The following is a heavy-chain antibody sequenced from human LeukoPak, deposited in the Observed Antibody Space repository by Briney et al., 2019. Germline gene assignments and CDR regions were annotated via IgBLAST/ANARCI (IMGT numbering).Heavy chain of an antibody. V-gene: IGHV1-69*05. CDR1: GGTFRSYA. CDR3: ARDNYAGANWFDP. J-gene: IGHJ5*02. Sequence: ASVKVSCKASGGTFRSYAISWGRQAPGQGLEWMGGIIPIFGTANYAQKFQGRVTITTDESTSTAYMELSSLRSEDTAVYYCARDNYAGANWFDPWGQGTLVTVSS. CDR2: IIPIFGTA. D-gene: IGHD1-7*01.